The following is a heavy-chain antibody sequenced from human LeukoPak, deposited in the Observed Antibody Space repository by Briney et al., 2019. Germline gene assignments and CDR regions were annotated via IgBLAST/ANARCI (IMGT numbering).Heavy chain of an antibody. Sequence: GGSLRLSCVASGFTFSNYGMHWVRQAPGKGLEWVAVISHDDSGEWYADSVQGRFTISRDNSKNTLSLQMNSLRAEDTAVYYCAKGGYYDVWSAYDYWGQGTLVTVSS. V-gene: IGHV3-30*18. CDR3: AKGGYYDVWSAYDY. CDR1: GFTFSNYG. D-gene: IGHD3-3*01. CDR2: ISHDDSGE. J-gene: IGHJ4*02.